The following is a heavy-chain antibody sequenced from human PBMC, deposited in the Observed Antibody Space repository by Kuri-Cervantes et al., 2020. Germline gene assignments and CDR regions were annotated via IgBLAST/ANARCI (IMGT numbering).Heavy chain of an antibody. CDR1: GFTFSNSAF. V-gene: IGHV4-38-2*01. D-gene: IGHD3-22*01. J-gene: IGHJ1*01. CDR3: ARHYYDSSGYIQH. Sequence: GSLRLSCAASGFTFSNSAFNWVRQAPGKGLEWIGSIYHSGSTYYNPSLKSRVTISVDTSKNQFSLKLSSVTAADTAVYYCARHYYDSSGYIQHWGQGTLVTVSS. CDR2: IYHSGST.